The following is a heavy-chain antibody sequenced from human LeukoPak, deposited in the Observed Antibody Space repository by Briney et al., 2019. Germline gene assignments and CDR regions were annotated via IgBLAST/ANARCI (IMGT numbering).Heavy chain of an antibody. CDR1: GGTFSSYA. CDR3: ARRASGQYYFDY. D-gene: IGHD6-19*01. V-gene: IGHV1-69*04. J-gene: IGHJ4*02. CDR2: IIPILGIA. Sequence: ASVKVSCKASGGTFSSYAISWVRQAPGQGLEWMGRIIPILGIANYAQKFQGRVTISADKSTSTAYMELSSLRSEDTAVYYCARRASGQYYFDYWGQGTLVTVSS.